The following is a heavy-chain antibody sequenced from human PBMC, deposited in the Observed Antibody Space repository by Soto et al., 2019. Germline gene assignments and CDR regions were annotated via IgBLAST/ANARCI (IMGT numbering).Heavy chain of an antibody. D-gene: IGHD4-17*01. CDR1: GFSFRDYF. V-gene: IGHV3-11*01. Sequence: QVQLLESGGGLVKPGGSLRLSCTASGFSFRDYFMNWIRQAPGKGLEWLSHISSSGSTIYYADSVQGRFTISRDNAKNSLYLQINTLKAEDTAVYYCASQGLDGDFPFDHWGQGVLVSVSS. CDR3: ASQGLDGDFPFDH. CDR2: ISSSGSTI. J-gene: IGHJ4*02.